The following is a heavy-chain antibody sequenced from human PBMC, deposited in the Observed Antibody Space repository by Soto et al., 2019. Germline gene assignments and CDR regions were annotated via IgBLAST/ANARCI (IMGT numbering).Heavy chain of an antibody. Sequence: EVQLLESGGGLVQPGGSLRLSCAASGFTFSTYAMNWVRQAPGKGLEWVSLIISSGGSTYYADSVKGRFTISRDNSKNALYLQINRLRADDTAVYCCAKAVGSSYGTEYCQHWCQGTLVSVSS. CDR2: IISSGGST. J-gene: IGHJ1*01. CDR1: GFTFSTYA. D-gene: IGHD6-13*01. CDR3: AKAVGSSYGTEYCQH. V-gene: IGHV3-23*01.